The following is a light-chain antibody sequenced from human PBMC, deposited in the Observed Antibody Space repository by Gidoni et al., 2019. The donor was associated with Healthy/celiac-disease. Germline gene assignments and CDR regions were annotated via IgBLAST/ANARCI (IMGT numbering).Light chain of an antibody. CDR3: QQSYSTPSKV. CDR2: AAS. CDR1: QSISSY. V-gene: IGKV1-39*01. Sequence: DIQMTQSPSSLSASVGDRVTITCRASQSISSYLNWYQQKPGKAPKLLIYAASSLQSGVPSRFSGSGSGTDFTLTISSLQPEDFATYYCQQSYSTPSKVFGPGTKVDIK. J-gene: IGKJ3*01.